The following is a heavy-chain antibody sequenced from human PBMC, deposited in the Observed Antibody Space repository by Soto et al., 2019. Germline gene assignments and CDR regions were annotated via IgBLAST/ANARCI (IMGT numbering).Heavy chain of an antibody. D-gene: IGHD2-15*01. V-gene: IGHV3-23*01. CDR2: IDSSGGST. J-gene: IGHJ4*02. CDR3: AKLVVSATDY. Sequence: PGGSLRLSCAASGFTFSTYAMSWVRQAPGKGLEWVSAIDSSGGSTYYADSVKGRFTISRDNSKNTLYLQMNSLRAEDTAVYYCAKLVVSATDYWGQGILVTVSS. CDR1: GFTFSTYA.